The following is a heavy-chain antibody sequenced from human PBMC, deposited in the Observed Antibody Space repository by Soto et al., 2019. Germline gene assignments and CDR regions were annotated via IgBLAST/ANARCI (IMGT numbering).Heavy chain of an antibody. D-gene: IGHD4-4*01. V-gene: IGHV3-21*01. CDR1: GFTFSSYS. CDR3: ARDVAVTMDNAMDV. CDR2: ISSSSSYI. J-gene: IGHJ6*02. Sequence: GGSLRLSCAASGFTFSSYSMNWVRQAPGKGLEWVSSISSSSSYIYYADSVKGRFTISRDNAKNSLYLQMNSLRAEDTAVYYCARDVAVTMDNAMDVWGQGTTVTVSS.